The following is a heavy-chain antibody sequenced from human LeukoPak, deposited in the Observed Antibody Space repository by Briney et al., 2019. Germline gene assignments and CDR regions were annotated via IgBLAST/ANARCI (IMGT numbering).Heavy chain of an antibody. V-gene: IGHV1-46*01. J-gene: IGHJ4*02. CDR1: GYTFTSYY. CDR2: INPSGGST. D-gene: IGHD5-12*01. Sequence: ASVKVSCKASGYTFTSYYMHWVRQAPGQGLEWMGIINPSGGSTSYAQKFQGRVTITADKSTSTAYMELSSLRSEDTAVYYCARSQDPLRGYSGYDRWGQGTLVTVSS. CDR3: ARSQDPLRGYSGYDR.